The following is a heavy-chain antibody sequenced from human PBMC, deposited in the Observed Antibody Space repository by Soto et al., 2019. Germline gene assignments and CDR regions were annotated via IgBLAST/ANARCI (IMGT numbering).Heavy chain of an antibody. CDR2: IKEDGSEK. CDR3: ARLPVRGISGYYMDV. CDR1: GFTFSNSW. D-gene: IGHD3-10*01. Sequence: GGSLRLSCAASGFTFSNSWMSWVRQAPGKGLQWVANIKEDGSEKYYVDSVKGRFTISRDNAKNSLYLQMNSLRAEDTSFYYCARLPVRGISGYYMDVWGKGTTVTVSS. V-gene: IGHV3-7*01. J-gene: IGHJ6*03.